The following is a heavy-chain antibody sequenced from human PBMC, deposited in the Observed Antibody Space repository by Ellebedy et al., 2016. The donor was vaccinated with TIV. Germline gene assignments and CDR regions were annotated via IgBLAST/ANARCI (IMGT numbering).Heavy chain of an antibody. V-gene: IGHV4-34*01. CDR1: GGSISGYY. D-gene: IGHD1-26*01. CDR2: NNRDGNS. CDR3: ARAQWELRGHFDP. Sequence: SETLSLXXAVSGGSISGYYWNWIRQPPGKGLEWIGENNRDGNSNYNPSLKSRVTISIDTSKNQFSLKVRSVTAADTAVYYCARAQWELRGHFDPWGQGTLVSVSS. J-gene: IGHJ5*02.